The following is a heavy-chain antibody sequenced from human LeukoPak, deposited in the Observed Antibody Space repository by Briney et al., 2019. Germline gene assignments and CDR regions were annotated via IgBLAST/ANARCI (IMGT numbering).Heavy chain of an antibody. CDR3: AREFKAPVTTFWFDP. V-gene: IGHV1-69*04. J-gene: IGHJ5*02. Sequence: ASVKVSCKASGGTFSSYAISWVRQAPGQGLEWMGRIIPILGIANYAQKFQGRVTITRDTSASTAYMELSSLRSEDTAVYYCAREFKAPVTTFWFDPWGQGTLVTVSS. CDR1: GGTFSSYA. D-gene: IGHD4-17*01. CDR2: IIPILGIA.